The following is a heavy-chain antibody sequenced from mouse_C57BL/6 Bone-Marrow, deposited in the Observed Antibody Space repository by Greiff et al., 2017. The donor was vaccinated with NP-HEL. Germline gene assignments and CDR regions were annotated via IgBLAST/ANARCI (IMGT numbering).Heavy chain of an antibody. Sequence: EVKLMESGGGLVKPGGSLKLSCAASGFTFSSYAMSWVRQTPEKRLEWVATISDGGSYTYYPDNVKGRVTISRDNAKNNLYLQMSHLKSEDTAMYYCARDNYSNYRFAYWGQGTLVTVSA. D-gene: IGHD2-5*01. CDR2: ISDGGSYT. CDR3: ARDNYSNYRFAY. J-gene: IGHJ3*01. V-gene: IGHV5-4*01. CDR1: GFTFSSYA.